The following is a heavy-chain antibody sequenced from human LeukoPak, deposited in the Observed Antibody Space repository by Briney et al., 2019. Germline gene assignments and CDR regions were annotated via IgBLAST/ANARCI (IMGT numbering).Heavy chain of an antibody. Sequence: TGGSLRLSCAASGFTFSSYAMHWVRQAPGKGLEWVAVLSYDGSNKYYADSVKGRFTISRDNSKNTLYLQMNSLRAEDTAVYYCAREEREAAYYYYGMDVWGQGTTVTVSS. V-gene: IGHV3-30-3*01. CDR2: LSYDGSNK. J-gene: IGHJ6*02. D-gene: IGHD1-26*01. CDR1: GFTFSSYA. CDR3: AREEREAAYYYYGMDV.